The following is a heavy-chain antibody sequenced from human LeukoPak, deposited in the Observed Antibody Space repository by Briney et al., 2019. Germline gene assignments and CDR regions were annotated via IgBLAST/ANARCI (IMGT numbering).Heavy chain of an antibody. CDR3: ARDAVRHDFSPHYYYYYMDV. Sequence: ASVKVSCKASGYTFTSYGISWVRQAPGQGLEWMGRINPNSGGTTYAQKFQGRVTMTRDTSISTAYMELSRLRSDDTAVYYCARDAVRHDFSPHYYYYYMDVWGKGTTVTVSS. D-gene: IGHD3-3*01. V-gene: IGHV1-2*06. CDR1: GYTFTSYG. CDR2: INPNSGGT. J-gene: IGHJ6*03.